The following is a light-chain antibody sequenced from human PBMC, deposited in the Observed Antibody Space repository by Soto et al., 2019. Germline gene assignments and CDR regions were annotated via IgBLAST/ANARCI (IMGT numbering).Light chain of an antibody. Sequence: QSVLTQPASVSGSPGQSITISCTGTSSDVGGYDYVSWYQQHPAKAPKLMIYAVSNRPSGVSNRFSGSKSGNTASLTISGLQADDEADYYCSSYTSTSTLFGTGTKLTVL. V-gene: IGLV2-14*03. CDR3: SSYTSTSTL. CDR1: SSDVGGYDY. J-gene: IGLJ1*01. CDR2: AVS.